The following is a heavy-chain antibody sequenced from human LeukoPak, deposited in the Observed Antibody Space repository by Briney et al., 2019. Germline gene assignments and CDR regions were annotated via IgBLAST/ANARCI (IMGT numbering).Heavy chain of an antibody. V-gene: IGHV4-34*01. CDR2: INHSGST. Sequence: SETLSLTCAVYGGSFSGYYWSWIRQPPGKGLEWIGEINHSGSTNYNPSLKSRVTISVDTSKNQFSLKLSSVTAADTAVYYCARGGRQYGMDVWGQGTTVIVSS. CDR3: ARGGRQYGMDV. D-gene: IGHD3-10*01. J-gene: IGHJ6*02. CDR1: GGSFSGYY.